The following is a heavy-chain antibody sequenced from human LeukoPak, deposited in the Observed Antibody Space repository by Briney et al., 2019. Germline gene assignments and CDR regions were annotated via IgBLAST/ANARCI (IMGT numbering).Heavy chain of an antibody. CDR1: GFTFDDYA. CDR2: ISWNSGSI. V-gene: IGHV3-9*01. Sequence: SLRLSCAPSGFTFDDYAMHWLRHAPGKGLEGVSGISWNSGSIVYADSVKGRFTISRDNAKNSLYLQMNSLRAEDTALYYCAKSTGTFYYYYMDVWGKGTTVTVSS. D-gene: IGHD1-7*01. CDR3: AKSTGTFYYYYMDV. J-gene: IGHJ6*03.